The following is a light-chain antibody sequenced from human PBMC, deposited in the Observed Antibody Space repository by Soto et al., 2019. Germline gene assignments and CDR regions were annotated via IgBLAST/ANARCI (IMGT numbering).Light chain of an antibody. CDR3: QQRSNWPPGLT. CDR2: DAS. J-gene: IGKJ4*01. V-gene: IGKV3-11*01. Sequence: EVVMTQSPATLSVSPGERATLSCRAIESVSSHLAWYQQTPGQAPRLLIYDASTRATGIPARFSGSGSGTEFTLTISSLEPEDFAVYYCQQRSNWPPGLTFGGGTKVDIK. CDR1: ESVSSH.